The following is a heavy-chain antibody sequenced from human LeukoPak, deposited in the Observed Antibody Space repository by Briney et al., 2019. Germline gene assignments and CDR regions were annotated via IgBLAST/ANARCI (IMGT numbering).Heavy chain of an antibody. Sequence: SETLSITSNASAGAISGYYCSCIQQPTWDGLGWIGRIYTSRNTNYHPSLKSRVTMSVDTSKNQFSLKLNSVTAADTAVYYCARDSGYDLTWGQGTLVTVSS. J-gene: IGHJ5*02. V-gene: IGHV4-4*07. D-gene: IGHD5-12*01. CDR1: AGAISGYY. CDR2: IYTSRNT. CDR3: ARDSGYDLT.